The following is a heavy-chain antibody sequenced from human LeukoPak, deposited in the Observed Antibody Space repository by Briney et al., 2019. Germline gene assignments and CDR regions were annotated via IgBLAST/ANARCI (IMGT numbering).Heavy chain of an antibody. D-gene: IGHD2-21*02. CDR3: ARLQVHCGGDCYTRWFDP. Sequence: SETLSLTCTVSGXSVSSYYWSWIRQPPGKGLEWIAYIYYSGSTKYNASLKSRVTISLDRSKNQFSLKLRSVTAADTAVYYCARLQVHCGGDCYTRWFDPWGQGTLVTVSS. CDR2: IYYSGST. J-gene: IGHJ5*02. CDR1: GXSVSSYY. V-gene: IGHV4-59*08.